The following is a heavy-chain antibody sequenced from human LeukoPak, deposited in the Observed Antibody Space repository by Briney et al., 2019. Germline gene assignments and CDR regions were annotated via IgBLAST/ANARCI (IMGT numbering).Heavy chain of an antibody. CDR3: AGVGSTMGYFQH. D-gene: IGHD3-10*01. CDR1: GYTFTSYY. CDR2: INPSGGST. V-gene: IGHV1-46*01. Sequence: GASVKVSCKSSGYTFTSYYMHWVRQAPGQGLEWMGIINPSGGSTSYAQKFQGRVTMTRDTSTSTVYMELSSLRSEDTAVYYCAGVGSTMGYFQHWGQGTLVTVSS. J-gene: IGHJ1*01.